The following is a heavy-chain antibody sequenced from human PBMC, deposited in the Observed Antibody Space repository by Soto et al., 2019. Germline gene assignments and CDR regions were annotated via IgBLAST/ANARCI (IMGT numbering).Heavy chain of an antibody. J-gene: IGHJ4*02. Sequence: SETMSLTCTVSGGSIYSGGYYWNWIRQTPGKGLEWIGYIHHSGSTYYTPSLKSQVTISLDTSRNQFSLRLSSVTAADTAVYYCARGPPAYCAGDCYPDYWGQGTLVTVSS. CDR2: IHHSGST. CDR1: GGSIYSGGYY. D-gene: IGHD2-21*02. CDR3: ARGPPAYCAGDCYPDY. V-gene: IGHV4-30-4*01.